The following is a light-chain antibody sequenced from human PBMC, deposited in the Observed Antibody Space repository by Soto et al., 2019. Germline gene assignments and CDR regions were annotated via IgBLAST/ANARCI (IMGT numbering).Light chain of an antibody. V-gene: IGKV1-9*01. J-gene: IGKJ4*01. CDR3: QQLNTYSS. CDR1: QGINTY. CDR2: DAS. Sequence: DIQLTPSPSFLSASVVDRVTITCRASQGINTYLAWYQQKLGKAPKVLIYDASKLHSGVPSRFSGSGSGTEFTLTISSLQPEDFATYFCQQLNTYSSLGGGTKVDIK.